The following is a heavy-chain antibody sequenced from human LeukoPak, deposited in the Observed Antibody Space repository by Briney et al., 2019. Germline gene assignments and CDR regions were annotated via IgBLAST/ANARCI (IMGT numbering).Heavy chain of an antibody. Sequence: GGSLRLSCAASGFTFSSYSMNWVRQAPGKGLEWVSSISGSSTYIYYADSVKGRFTISRDNAKNSLYLQMNSLRPEDTAMYYCAKDTSRTTFGVVQNWFDPWGQGTLVTVSS. CDR3: AKDTSRTTFGVVQNWFDP. D-gene: IGHD3-3*01. J-gene: IGHJ5*02. CDR1: GFTFSSYS. V-gene: IGHV3-21*01. CDR2: ISGSSTYI.